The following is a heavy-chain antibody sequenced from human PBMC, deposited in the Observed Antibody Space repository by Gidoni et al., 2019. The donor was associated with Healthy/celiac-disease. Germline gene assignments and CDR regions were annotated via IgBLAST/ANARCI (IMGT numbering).Heavy chain of an antibody. Sequence: EVQLVESGGGLVQPGGSLRLSCAASGFTVRSNYMSWVRQAPGKGLEWVSVIYSGGSTYYADSVKGRFTISRDNSKNTLYLQMNSLRAEDTAVYYCARGGPYSSGRYYFDYWGQGTLVTVSS. J-gene: IGHJ4*02. V-gene: IGHV3-66*02. CDR3: ARGGPYSSGRYYFDY. CDR1: GFTVRSNY. D-gene: IGHD6-19*01. CDR2: IYSGGST.